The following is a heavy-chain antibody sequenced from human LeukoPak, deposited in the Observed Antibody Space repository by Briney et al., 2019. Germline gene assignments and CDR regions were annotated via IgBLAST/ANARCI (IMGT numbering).Heavy chain of an antibody. CDR2: MEYDGSIK. CDR1: GFTFSSYN. V-gene: IGHV3-30*19. Sequence: GGSLRLSCAASGFTFSSYNMHWVRQAPGKGLEWVAFMEYDGSIKYYADSVKGRFTISRDNSKNTLYLQMDSLRADDTAVYFCARDSIRQQLYYFDYWGRGTLVTVSS. J-gene: IGHJ4*02. CDR3: ARDSIRQQLYYFDY. D-gene: IGHD6-13*01.